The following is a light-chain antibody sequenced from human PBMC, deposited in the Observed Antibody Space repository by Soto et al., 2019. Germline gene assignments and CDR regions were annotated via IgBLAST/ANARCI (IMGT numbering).Light chain of an antibody. J-gene: IGKJ4*01. V-gene: IGKV1-8*01. CDR2: AAS. CDR1: QGISSY. Sequence: AIRMTQSPSSFSASTGDRVTITCRASQGISSYLAWYQQKPGKAPKLLIYAASTLQSGVPSGFSGSGSWTDFTLTISCLQSEDFATYYCQQYYSYPLSFGGGTKVDIK. CDR3: QQYYSYPLS.